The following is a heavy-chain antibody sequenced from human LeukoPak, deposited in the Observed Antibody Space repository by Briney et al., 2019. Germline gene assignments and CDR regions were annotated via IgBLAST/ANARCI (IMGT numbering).Heavy chain of an antibody. CDR2: INSDGSST. Sequence: PGGSLRLSCAASGFTFSSYWMHWVRQAPGKGLVWVSRINSDGSSTSYADSVKGRFTISRDNAKNTLYLQMNSLRAEDMALYYCAKDASGFVSRDFDYWGQGTLVTISS. CDR1: GFTFSSYW. J-gene: IGHJ4*02. V-gene: IGHV3-74*01. CDR3: AKDASGFVSRDFDY. D-gene: IGHD3-10*01.